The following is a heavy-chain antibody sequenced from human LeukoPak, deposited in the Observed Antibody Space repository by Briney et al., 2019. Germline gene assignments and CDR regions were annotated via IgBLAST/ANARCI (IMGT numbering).Heavy chain of an antibody. D-gene: IGHD2-21*02. Sequence: GGSLRLSCAASGFTFSSYWMHWVRQAPGKGLVWVSHINSDGSSTTYADSVKGRFTISRDNAKNSLYLQMNSLRAEDTAVYYCAREGDLDFDYWGQGTMVTVSS. J-gene: IGHJ4*03. CDR3: AREGDLDFDY. CDR1: GFTFSSYW. V-gene: IGHV3-74*01. CDR2: INSDGSST.